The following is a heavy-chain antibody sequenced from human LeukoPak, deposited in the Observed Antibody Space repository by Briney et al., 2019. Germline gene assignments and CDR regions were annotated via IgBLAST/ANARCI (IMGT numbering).Heavy chain of an antibody. V-gene: IGHV1-18*01. Sequence: ASVKVSCKASGYTFTSCGISWVRQAPGQGLERMGWISAYNGNTNYAQKLQGRVTMTTDTSTSTAYMELRSLRSDDTAVYYCARVRSYDFWSGYPDYYYYMDVWGKGTTVTVSS. D-gene: IGHD3-3*01. CDR3: ARVRSYDFWSGYPDYYYYMDV. J-gene: IGHJ6*03. CDR2: ISAYNGNT. CDR1: GYTFTSCG.